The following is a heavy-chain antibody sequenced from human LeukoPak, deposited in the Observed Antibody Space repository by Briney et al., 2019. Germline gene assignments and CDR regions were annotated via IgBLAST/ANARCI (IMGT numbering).Heavy chain of an antibody. J-gene: IGHJ6*02. CDR3: AAEKHYYGSGSAYYYYGMDV. Sequence: ASVKVSCKASGFTFTSSAMQWVRQARGQRLEWIGWIVVGSGNTNYAQKFQERVTITRDMSTSTAYMELSSLRSEDTAVYYCAAEKHYYGSGSAYYYYGMDVWGQGTTVTVSS. V-gene: IGHV1-58*02. CDR2: IVVGSGNT. D-gene: IGHD3-10*01. CDR1: GFTFTSSA.